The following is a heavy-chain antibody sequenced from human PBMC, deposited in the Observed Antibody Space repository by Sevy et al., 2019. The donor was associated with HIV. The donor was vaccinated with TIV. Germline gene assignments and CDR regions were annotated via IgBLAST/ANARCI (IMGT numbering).Heavy chain of an antibody. V-gene: IGHV4-39*01. D-gene: IGHD6-19*01. Sequence: SETLSLTCTVSGGSISRSSYYWGWIRQPPGKGLEWIGSIYSTGSTSYKPSLKSRVTLSADTSKNQYSLKLDSVSAADTAVYYCATPRGSDWYEGTGGYFDLWGRGALVTVSS. CDR1: GGSISRSSYY. CDR3: ATPRGSDWYEGTGGYFDL. J-gene: IGHJ2*01. CDR2: IYSTGST.